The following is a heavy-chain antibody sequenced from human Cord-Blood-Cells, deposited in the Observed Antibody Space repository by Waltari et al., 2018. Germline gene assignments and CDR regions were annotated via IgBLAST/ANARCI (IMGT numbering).Heavy chain of an antibody. V-gene: IGHV3-30*18. J-gene: IGHJ4*02. CDR2: ISYYGSNK. CDR3: AKDQVEWLFDY. Sequence: VQLVESAGVVVQHGRSLRVSCRGPGFPSKNYGLHCVRQAPGNGLDWVAVISYYGSNKYFADSVMSRFTISRDNSKTTLYLQMNSLRAEDTAVYYCAKDQVEWLFDYWGQGTLVTVSS. D-gene: IGHD3-3*01. CDR1: GFPSKNYG.